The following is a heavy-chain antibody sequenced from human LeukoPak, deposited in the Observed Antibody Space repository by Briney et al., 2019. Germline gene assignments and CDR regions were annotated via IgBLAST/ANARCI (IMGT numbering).Heavy chain of an antibody. V-gene: IGHV3-23*01. D-gene: IGHD3-22*01. CDR1: GSTFSRYW. Sequence: GGSLRLSCAGSGSTFSRYWMSWVRQAPGKGLEWVSAISGSGGSTYYADSVKGRFTISRDNSKNTLYLQMNSLRAEDTAVYYCAKGSYDSSGYLDWFDPWGQGTLVTVSS. CDR2: ISGSGGST. CDR3: AKGSYDSSGYLDWFDP. J-gene: IGHJ5*02.